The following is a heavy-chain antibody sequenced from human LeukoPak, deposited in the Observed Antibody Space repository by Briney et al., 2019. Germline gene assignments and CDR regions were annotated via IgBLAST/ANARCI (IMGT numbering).Heavy chain of an antibody. CDR2: INPNSGGT. D-gene: IGHD3-22*01. CDR3: ARGPHYYDPPDY. V-gene: IGHV1-2*02. CDR1: GYTFTGYY. J-gene: IGHJ4*02. Sequence: ASVKVSCKASGYTFTGYYMHWVRQAPGQGLEWVGWINPNSGGTNYAQKFQGRVTMTRDTSISTAYMELSRLGSDDTAVYYCARGPHYYDPPDYWGQGTLVTVSS.